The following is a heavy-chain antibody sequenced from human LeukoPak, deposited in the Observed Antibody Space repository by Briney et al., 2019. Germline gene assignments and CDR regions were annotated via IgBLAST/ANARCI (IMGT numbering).Heavy chain of an antibody. CDR2: IYYSGDT. D-gene: IGHD6-19*01. Sequence: PSETLSLTCTVSGGSISSSSYWGWIRQPPGKGLEWIGSIYYSGDTYYNPSLKSRRVTISVDTSKNQFSLRLSSVTAADTAVYYCARHQWHYYYYMGVWGKGSTVTASS. V-gene: IGHV4-39*01. CDR1: GGSISSSSY. J-gene: IGHJ6*03. CDR3: ARHQWHYYYYMGV.